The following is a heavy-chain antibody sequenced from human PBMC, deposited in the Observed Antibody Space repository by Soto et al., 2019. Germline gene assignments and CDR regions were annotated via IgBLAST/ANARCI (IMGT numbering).Heavy chain of an antibody. CDR2: INHSGST. CDR3: ARPHYDFWSGYYTAGFDY. D-gene: IGHD3-3*01. Sequence: QVQLQQWGAGLLKPSETLSLTCAVYGGSFSGYYWSWIRQPPGKGLEWIGEINHSGSTTYNPSLKSRVTISVDTSKNQFSLKLSSVTAADTAVYYCARPHYDFWSGYYTAGFDYWGQGTLVTVSS. CDR1: GGSFSGYY. V-gene: IGHV4-34*01. J-gene: IGHJ4*02.